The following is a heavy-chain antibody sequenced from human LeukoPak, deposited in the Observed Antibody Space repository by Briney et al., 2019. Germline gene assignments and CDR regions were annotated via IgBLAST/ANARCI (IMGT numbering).Heavy chain of an antibody. Sequence: HPGGSLRLSCAASGFTFSNHGFHWVRQAPGKGLEWVALIWYDGSNKFYADSVKGRFTMSRDDSKNTTSLQLSSLKTDDTAVYYCTSYPTTTAPYWGQGVLVTVSS. CDR1: GFTFSNHG. CDR2: IWYDGSNK. CDR3: TSYPTTTAPY. V-gene: IGHV3-33*01. D-gene: IGHD4-11*01. J-gene: IGHJ4*02.